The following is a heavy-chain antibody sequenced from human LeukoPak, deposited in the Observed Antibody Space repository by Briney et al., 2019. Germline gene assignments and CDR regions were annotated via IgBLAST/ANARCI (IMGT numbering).Heavy chain of an antibody. D-gene: IGHD6-13*01. CDR2: ISSSGSTI. J-gene: IGHJ1*01. Sequence: GGSLRLSCAASGFTFSDYYMSWIRQAPGKGLEWVSYISSSGSTISYADSVKGRFTSSRDNAKKSLYLQMNSLRAEDTAVYYCARGWYDGSWYTHFQHWGQGTLVTVSS. CDR1: GFTFSDYY. CDR3: ARGWYDGSWYTHFQH. V-gene: IGHV3-11*01.